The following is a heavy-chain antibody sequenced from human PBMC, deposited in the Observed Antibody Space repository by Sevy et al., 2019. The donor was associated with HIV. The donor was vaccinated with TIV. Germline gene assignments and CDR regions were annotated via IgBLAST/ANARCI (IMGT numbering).Heavy chain of an antibody. CDR1: GFTFSSYA. D-gene: IGHD2-2*02. J-gene: IGHJ5*02. Sequence: GESLKISCAASGFTFSSYAMSWVRQAPGKGLEWVSAISGSGGSTYYADSVKGRFTISRDNSKNTLYLQMNSLRAEDTAVYYCAKDWGCSSTSCYKYGWFDPWGQGTLVTVSS. V-gene: IGHV3-23*01. CDR2: ISGSGGST. CDR3: AKDWGCSSTSCYKYGWFDP.